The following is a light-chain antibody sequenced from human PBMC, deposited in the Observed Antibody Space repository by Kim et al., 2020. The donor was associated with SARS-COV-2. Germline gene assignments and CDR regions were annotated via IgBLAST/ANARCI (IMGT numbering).Light chain of an antibody. J-gene: IGKJ1*01. CDR3: MQALQTPLT. CDR2: LGS. CDR1: QSLLDSTGYDY. V-gene: IGKV2-28*01. Sequence: PASISCWSSQSLLDSTGYDYLDWYLQKPGQSPQLLIYLGSNRASGVPDRFSGRGSGTDFTLKISRVEAEDVGVYYCMQALQTPLTFGQGTKVDIK.